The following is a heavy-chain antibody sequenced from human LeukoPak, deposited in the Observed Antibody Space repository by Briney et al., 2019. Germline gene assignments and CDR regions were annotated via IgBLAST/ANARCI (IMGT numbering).Heavy chain of an antibody. V-gene: IGHV4-39*01. Sequence: SETLSLTCTVSGGSISSSSYYWGWIRQPPGKGLEWIGSIYYSGSTYYNPSLKSRVTISVDTSKNQFSLKLSSVAAADTAVYYCAITGTSDYYGMDVWGQGTTVTVSS. CDR3: AITGTSDYYGMDV. CDR1: GGSISSSSYY. J-gene: IGHJ6*02. D-gene: IGHD1-7*01. CDR2: IYYSGST.